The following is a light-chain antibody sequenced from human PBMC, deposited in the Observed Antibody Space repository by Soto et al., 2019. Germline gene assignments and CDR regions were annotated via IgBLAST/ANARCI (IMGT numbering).Light chain of an antibody. J-gene: IGKJ3*01. CDR1: QGISHY. CDR3: QKYDNGPFT. CDR2: AAS. Sequence: DIQMTQSPSSLSASVGDRVTITCRATQGISHYLAWYQQRPGGVPKLLIHAASTLHSGVSSRFSGSESGTDFTLTISGLQPEDVGTYYCQKYDNGPFTFGPGTKVDLK. V-gene: IGKV1-27*01.